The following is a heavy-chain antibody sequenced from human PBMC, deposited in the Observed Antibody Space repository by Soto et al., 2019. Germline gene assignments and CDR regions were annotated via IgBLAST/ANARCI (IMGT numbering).Heavy chain of an antibody. CDR2: IYYSGST. Sequence: SETLSLTCTVSGGSISSYYWSWIRQPPGKGLEWIGYIYYSGSTNYNPSLKSRVTISVDTSKNQFSLKLSSVTAADTAVYYCARTIAAADLDYWGQGTLVTVSS. J-gene: IGHJ4*02. CDR3: ARTIAAADLDY. D-gene: IGHD6-13*01. CDR1: GGSISSYY. V-gene: IGHV4-59*01.